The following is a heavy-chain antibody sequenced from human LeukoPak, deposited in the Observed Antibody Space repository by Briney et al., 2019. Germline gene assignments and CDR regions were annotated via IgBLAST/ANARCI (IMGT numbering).Heavy chain of an antibody. Sequence: GESLKISCKGSGYSFTSYWISWVRQMPGEGLEWMGRIDPSDSYTNYSPSFQGDDTISADKSFSTAYLQWSSLGDSDTAMYYCARQHYYDSSGPEYWGQGTLVTVAS. CDR3: ARQHYYDSSGPEY. V-gene: IGHV5-10-1*01. CDR2: IDPSDSYT. CDR1: GYSFTSYW. D-gene: IGHD3-22*01. J-gene: IGHJ4*02.